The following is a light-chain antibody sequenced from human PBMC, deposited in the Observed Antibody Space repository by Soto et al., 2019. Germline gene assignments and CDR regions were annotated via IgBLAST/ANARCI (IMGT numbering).Light chain of an antibody. CDR3: QQSFSTPYI. Sequence: DIQMTQSPSSLSSSVGDRVTITCLASQSIGRFLNWHQQKPGKAPNVLINVASTLRSGVPSRFSGSGSGTDFNLTINSLQPEDFATYYCQQSFSTPYIFGQGTKVDI. J-gene: IGKJ2*01. CDR1: QSIGRF. CDR2: VAS. V-gene: IGKV1-39*01.